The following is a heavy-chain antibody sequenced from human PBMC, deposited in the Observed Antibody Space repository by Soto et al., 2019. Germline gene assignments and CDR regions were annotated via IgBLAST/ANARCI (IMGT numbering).Heavy chain of an antibody. CDR2: IYYSGST. V-gene: IGHV4-31*03. J-gene: IGHJ4*02. Sequence: SETLSLTCTVSGGSISSGGYYWSWIRQHPGKGLEWIGYIYYSGSTYYNPSLKSRVTISVDTSKNQFSLKLSSVTAADTAVYYCARTGERWILGYYFDYWGQATLVTVSS. CDR1: GGSISSGGYY. D-gene: IGHD2-2*03. CDR3: ARTGERWILGYYFDY.